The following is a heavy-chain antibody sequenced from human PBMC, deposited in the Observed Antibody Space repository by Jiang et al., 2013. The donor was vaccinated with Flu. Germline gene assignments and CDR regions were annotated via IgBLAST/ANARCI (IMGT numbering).Heavy chain of an antibody. V-gene: IGHV1-46*01. Sequence: AQKFQGRVTMTRDTSTSTVYMELSSLRSEDTAVYYCARGRYFEPLDYWGQGTLVTVSS. D-gene: IGHD1-26*01. J-gene: IGHJ4*02. CDR3: ARGRYFEPLDY.